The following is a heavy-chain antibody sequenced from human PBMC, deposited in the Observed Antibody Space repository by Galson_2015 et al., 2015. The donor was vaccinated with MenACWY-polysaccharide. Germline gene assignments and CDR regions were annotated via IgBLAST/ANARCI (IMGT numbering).Heavy chain of an antibody. CDR3: ARGHYGMDV. CDR1: GFTLSDHY. Sequence: SLRLSCAASGFTLSDHYMDWVRQAPGKGLEWVGRTRNKAKSYTTEYAASVKGRFTISRDDSENSLYLQMSSLRVEDTAVYYCARGHYGMDVWGQGTTVTVSS. CDR2: TRNKAKSYTT. V-gene: IGHV3-72*01. J-gene: IGHJ6*02.